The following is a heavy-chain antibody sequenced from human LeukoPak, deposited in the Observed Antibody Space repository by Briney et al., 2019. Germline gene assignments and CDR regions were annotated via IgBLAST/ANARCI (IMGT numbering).Heavy chain of an antibody. J-gene: IGHJ4*02. CDR1: GYTSTNFD. CDR2: INPSGGST. CDR3: ARDLAQGGY. V-gene: IGHV1-46*01. D-gene: IGHD3-16*01. Sequence: ASVKVSCKASGYTSTNFDINWVRQAPGQGLEWMGIINPSGGSTSYAQKFQGRVTMTRDTSTSTVYMELSSLRSEDTAVYYCARDLAQGGYWGQGTLVTVSS.